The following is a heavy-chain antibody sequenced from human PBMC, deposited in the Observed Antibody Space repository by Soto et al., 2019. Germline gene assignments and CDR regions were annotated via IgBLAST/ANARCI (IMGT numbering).Heavy chain of an antibody. Sequence: SLRLSCAASGFTFSSYWMHWVRQAPGKGLVWVSRINSDGSSTSYADSVKGRFTISRDNAKNTLYLQMNSLRAEDTAVYYCAREATYNRGFDPWGQGTLVTVSS. CDR2: INSDGSST. CDR1: GFTFSSYW. D-gene: IGHD1-20*01. V-gene: IGHV3-74*01. J-gene: IGHJ5*02. CDR3: AREATYNRGFDP.